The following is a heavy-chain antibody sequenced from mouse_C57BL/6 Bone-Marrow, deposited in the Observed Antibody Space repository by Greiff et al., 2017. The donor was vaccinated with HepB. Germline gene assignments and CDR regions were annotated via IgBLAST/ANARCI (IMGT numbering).Heavy chain of an antibody. CDR1: GYTFTDYN. V-gene: IGHV1-18*01. D-gene: IGHD2-4*01. CDR3: ARRMITSSFDV. Sequence: EVQLQQSGPELVKPGASVKIPCKASGYTFTDYNMDWVKQSHGKSLEWIGDINPNNGGTIYNQKFKGKATLTVDKSSSTAYMELRSLTSEDTAVYYCARRMITSSFDVWGTGTTVTVSS. J-gene: IGHJ1*03. CDR2: INPNNGGT.